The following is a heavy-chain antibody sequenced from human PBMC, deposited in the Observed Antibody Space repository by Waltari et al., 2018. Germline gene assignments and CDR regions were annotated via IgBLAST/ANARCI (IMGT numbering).Heavy chain of an antibody. V-gene: IGHV4-34*01. CDR1: GGSFSGYY. J-gene: IGHJ6*03. CDR3: ARGAVVVPAARGHYYYYYMDV. Sequence: QVQLQQWGAGLLKPSETLSLTCAVYGGSFSGYYWRWIRQPPGKGLEWIGEINHSGSTNYNPSLKSRVTISVDTSKNQFSLKLSSVTAADTAVYYCARGAVVVPAARGHYYYYYMDVWGKGTTVTISS. CDR2: INHSGST. D-gene: IGHD2-2*01.